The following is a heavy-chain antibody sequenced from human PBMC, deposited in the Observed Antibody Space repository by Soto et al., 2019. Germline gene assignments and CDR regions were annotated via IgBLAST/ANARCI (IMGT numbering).Heavy chain of an antibody. J-gene: IGHJ4*02. CDR3: ASSRSDFDY. V-gene: IGHV4-34*01. D-gene: IGHD6-25*01. CDR1: GGSFSGYY. CDR2: INHSGST. Sequence: QVQLQQWGAGLLKPSETLSLTCAVYGGSFSGYYWSWIRQPPGKGLEWIGEINHSGSTNYNPSLTRRVTISVDTSKNQFPLKLSSVTAADTAVYYCASSRSDFDYWGQGTLVTVSS.